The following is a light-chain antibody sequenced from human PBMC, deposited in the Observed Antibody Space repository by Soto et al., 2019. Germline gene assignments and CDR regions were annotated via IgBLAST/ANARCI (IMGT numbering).Light chain of an antibody. V-gene: IGKV3-15*01. CDR2: GAS. J-gene: IGKJ5*01. CDR3: QRYNDWPIT. CDR1: QSVSSN. Sequence: EIVMTQSPATLSVSPGERATLSSXASQSVSSNLAWYQQKPGQAPRLIIYGASTRATGIPARFSGSGSGTEFTLTISSLQSEDFAVYYCQRYNDWPITFGQGTRLEIK.